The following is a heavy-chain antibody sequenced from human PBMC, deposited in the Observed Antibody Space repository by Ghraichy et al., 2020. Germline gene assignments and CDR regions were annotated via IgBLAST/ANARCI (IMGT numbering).Heavy chain of an antibody. V-gene: IGHV4-59*01. CDR3: ARVTGADAFDI. J-gene: IGHJ3*02. CDR1: GGSISSYY. D-gene: IGHD3-9*01. Sequence: TLSLTCTVSGGSISSYYWSWIRQPPGKGLEWIGYIYYSGSTNYNPSLKSRVTISVDTSKNQFSLKLSSVTAADTAVYYCARVTGADAFDIWGQGTMVTVSS. CDR2: IYYSGST.